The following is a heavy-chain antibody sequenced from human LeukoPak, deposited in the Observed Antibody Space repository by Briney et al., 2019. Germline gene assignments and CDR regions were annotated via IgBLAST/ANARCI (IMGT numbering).Heavy chain of an antibody. Sequence: GGSLRLSCAASGFTFSSYSMNWVRQAPGKGLEWVSSISSSSYIYYADSVKGRFTISRDNAKNSLYLQMNSLRAEDTAVYYCARPGNPRGAFDIWGQGTMVTVSS. CDR2: ISSSSYI. V-gene: IGHV3-21*01. CDR3: ARPGNPRGAFDI. CDR1: GFTFSSYS. D-gene: IGHD3-10*01. J-gene: IGHJ3*02.